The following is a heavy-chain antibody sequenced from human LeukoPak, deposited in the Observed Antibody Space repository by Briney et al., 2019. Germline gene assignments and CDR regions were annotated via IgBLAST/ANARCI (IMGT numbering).Heavy chain of an antibody. V-gene: IGHV1-18*01. CDR1: GYTFTSYG. J-gene: IGHJ4*02. D-gene: IGHD5-24*01. Sequence: GASVKVSCKASGYTFTSYGISWVRQAPGQGLEWMGWISVYNGNTNYAQKFQGRVTMTRDTSISTAYMELSRLRSDDTAVYYCASEMAIDYWGQGTLVTVSS. CDR3: ASEMAIDY. CDR2: ISVYNGNT.